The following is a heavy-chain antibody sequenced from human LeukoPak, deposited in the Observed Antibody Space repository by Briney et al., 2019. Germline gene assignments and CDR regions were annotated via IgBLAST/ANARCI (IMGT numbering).Heavy chain of an antibody. J-gene: IGHJ6*02. Sequence: SVKVSCKASGGTFSSYAISCVRQAPGQGLEWMGRIIPILGIANYAQKFQGRVTITADKSTSTAYMELSSLRSEDTAVYYCAREGDYYDSSGYHYYYYGMDVWGQGTTVTVSS. CDR3: AREGDYYDSSGYHYYYYGMDV. CDR1: GGTFSSYA. D-gene: IGHD3-22*01. V-gene: IGHV1-69*04. CDR2: IIPILGIA.